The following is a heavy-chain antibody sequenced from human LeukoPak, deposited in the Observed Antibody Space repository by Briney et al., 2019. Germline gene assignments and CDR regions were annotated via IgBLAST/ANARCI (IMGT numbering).Heavy chain of an antibody. CDR2: IYPGDSDA. Sequence: KHGESLKISCKGSGYSFATYWIGWVRQMPGKGLEWMGIIYPGDSDARYSPSFQGQVTISADKSISTAYLQWSSLKASDTAMYFCARRGYSGYYSAFDIWAKGQWSPSLQ. J-gene: IGHJ3*02. V-gene: IGHV5-51*01. CDR1: GYSFATYW. D-gene: IGHD5-12*01. CDR3: ARRGYSGYYSAFDI.